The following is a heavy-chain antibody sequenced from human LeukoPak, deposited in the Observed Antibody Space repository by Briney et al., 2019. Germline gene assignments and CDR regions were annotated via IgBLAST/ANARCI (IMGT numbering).Heavy chain of an antibody. J-gene: IGHJ4*02. Sequence: SETLSLTCTVSGGSISSGDYSWSWIRQPPGKGLEWIGYIYYSGSTCYNPSLKSRVTISVDTSKNQFSLKLSSVTAADTAVYYCARDCGGDCYSDWGQGTLVTVSS. CDR2: IYYSGST. D-gene: IGHD2-21*02. V-gene: IGHV4-30-4*01. CDR1: GGSISSGDYS. CDR3: ARDCGGDCYSD.